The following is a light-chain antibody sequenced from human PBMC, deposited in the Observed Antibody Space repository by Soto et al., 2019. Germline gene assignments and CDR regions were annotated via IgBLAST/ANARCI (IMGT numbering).Light chain of an antibody. J-gene: IGKJ5*01. CDR3: MQALQTPPYT. V-gene: IGKV2-28*01. Sequence: DMVMTQSPLSLPVAPGESASISCRSSQSLLHSNGYNFLDWYLQKPGQAPQLLIHLGSNRASGVPDRFSGSGSGTDFTLRISRVEAEDVGVYYCMQALQTPPYTFGQGTRLEIK. CDR2: LGS. CDR1: QSLLHSNGYNF.